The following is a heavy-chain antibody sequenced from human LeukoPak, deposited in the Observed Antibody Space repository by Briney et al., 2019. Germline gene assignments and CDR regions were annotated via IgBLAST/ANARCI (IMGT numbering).Heavy chain of an antibody. Sequence: GGSLRLSCTASGFTFSSYWLSWVRQAPGKGLEWVANIHQDGSDRYYVDSVKCRFAISRDNAKNSLYLQMNSLRAEDTAVYYCARAPGAYAYYFDSWGQGTLVTVSP. J-gene: IGHJ4*02. CDR1: GFTFSSYW. CDR2: IHQDGSDR. D-gene: IGHD5-12*01. CDR3: ARAPGAYAYYFDS. V-gene: IGHV3-7*01.